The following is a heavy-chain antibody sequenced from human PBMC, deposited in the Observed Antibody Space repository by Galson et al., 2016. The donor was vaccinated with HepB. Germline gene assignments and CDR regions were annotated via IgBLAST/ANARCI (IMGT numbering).Heavy chain of an antibody. J-gene: IGHJ6*02. CDR2: IDWDDDK. D-gene: IGHD3-10*01. V-gene: IGHV2-70*11. CDR3: ARIEGRMGFGEAYFSSGMDG. Sequence: PALVKPTQTLTLTCTFSGFSLSTSGMCVSWIRQPPGKALEWLARIDWDDDKYYSTSLKSRLTISKDTSENQVVLTVSNMDPMDTATYYCARIEGRMGFGEAYFSSGMDGWGQGTTVTVSS. CDR1: GFSLSTSGMC.